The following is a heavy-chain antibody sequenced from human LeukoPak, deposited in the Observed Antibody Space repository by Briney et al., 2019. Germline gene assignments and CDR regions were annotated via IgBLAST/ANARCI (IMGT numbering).Heavy chain of an antibody. J-gene: IGHJ4*02. CDR1: GGSISSYY. Sequence: PSETLSLTCTVSGGSISSYYWSWIRQPPGKGLEWIGYIYYSGSTNYNPSLKSRVTISVDTSKNQFSLKLSSVTAADTAVYYCARASVVMVVYDYWGQGTLVTVSS. CDR2: IYYSGST. CDR3: ARASVVMVVYDY. D-gene: IGHD2-15*01. V-gene: IGHV4-59*01.